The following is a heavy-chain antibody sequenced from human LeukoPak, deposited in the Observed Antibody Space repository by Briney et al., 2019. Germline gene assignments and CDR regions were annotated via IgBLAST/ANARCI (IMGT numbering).Heavy chain of an antibody. CDR3: ARHSGIAAAPFDY. V-gene: IGHV4-38-2*01. CDR1: GFTFSSYA. CDR2: IYHSGST. D-gene: IGHD6-13*01. J-gene: IGHJ4*02. Sequence: GSLRLSCAASGFTFSSYAMSWVRQAPGKGLEWIGSIYHSGSTYYNPSLKSRVTISVDTSKNQFSLKLSSVTAADTAVYYCARHSGIAAAPFDYWGQGTLVTVSS.